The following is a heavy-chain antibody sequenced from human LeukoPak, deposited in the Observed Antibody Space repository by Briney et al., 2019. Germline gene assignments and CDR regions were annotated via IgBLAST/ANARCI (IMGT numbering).Heavy chain of an antibody. CDR2: ISGSGGST. D-gene: IGHD2-8*01. Sequence: PGGSLRLSCAASGFTFSSYAMSWVRQAPGKGLEWVSAISGSGGSTYYADSVKGRFTISRDNSKNTLYLQMNSLRAEDTAVYYCAKDIVLMVYAIQGPYYFDYWGQGTLVTVSS. V-gene: IGHV3-23*01. CDR3: AKDIVLMVYAIQGPYYFDY. CDR1: GFTFSSYA. J-gene: IGHJ4*02.